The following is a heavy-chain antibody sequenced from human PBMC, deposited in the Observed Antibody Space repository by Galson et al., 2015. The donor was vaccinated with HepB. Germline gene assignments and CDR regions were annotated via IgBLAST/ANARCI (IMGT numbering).Heavy chain of an antibody. V-gene: IGHV6-1*01. CDR2: TYYRSKWYN. D-gene: IGHD6-19*01. Sequence: CAISGDSVSSNSAAWNWIRQSPSRGLEWLGRTYYRSKWYNDYAVSVKSRITINPDTSKNQFSLQLNSVTPEDTAVYYCARGLGIAVALDAFDIWGQGTMVTVSS. CDR3: ARGLGIAVALDAFDI. J-gene: IGHJ3*02. CDR1: GDSVSSNSAA.